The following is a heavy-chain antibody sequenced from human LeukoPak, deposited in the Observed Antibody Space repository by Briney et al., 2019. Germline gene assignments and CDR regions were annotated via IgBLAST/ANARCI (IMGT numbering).Heavy chain of an antibody. Sequence: SVKLSCKASGGTFSSYAISWVRQAPGQGLEWMGRIIPIFGTANYTQKFQGRVTITTDESTSTAYMELSSLRSEDTAVYYCARGGIAAAGTYYWYFDLWGRGTLVTVSS. J-gene: IGHJ2*01. V-gene: IGHV1-69*05. CDR2: IIPIFGTA. CDR1: GGTFSSYA. CDR3: ARGGIAAAGTYYWYFDL. D-gene: IGHD6-13*01.